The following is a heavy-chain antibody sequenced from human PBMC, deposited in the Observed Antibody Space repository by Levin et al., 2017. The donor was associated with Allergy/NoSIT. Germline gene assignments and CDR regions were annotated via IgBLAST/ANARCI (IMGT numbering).Heavy chain of an antibody. CDR2: ISSSSRYI. CDR1: GVSFNSYT. Sequence: GASVKVSCAGSGVSFNSYTMNWVRQAPGKGPEWVSSISSSSRYIYSADSVRGRFTISRDNAKNSLYLQMHSLRAEDTAVYYCVRDGGPTEMYGMDVWGQGTTVTVSS. D-gene: IGHD2-15*01. CDR3: VRDGGPTEMYGMDV. V-gene: IGHV3-21*01. J-gene: IGHJ6*02.